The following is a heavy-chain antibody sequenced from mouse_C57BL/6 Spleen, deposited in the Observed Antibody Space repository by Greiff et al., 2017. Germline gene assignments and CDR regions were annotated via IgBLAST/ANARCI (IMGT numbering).Heavy chain of an antibody. D-gene: IGHD1-1*02. CDR2: IWTGGGT. V-gene: IGHV2-9-1*01. CDR3: ARNPGYYGLYYYAMDY. CDR1: GFSLTSYA. J-gene: IGHJ4*01. Sequence: VKLVESGPGLVAPSQSLSITCTVSGFSLTSYAISWVRQPPGKGLEWLGVIWTGGGTNYNSALKSRLSISKDNSKSQVFLKMNSLQTDDTARYYCARNPGYYGLYYYAMDYWGQGTSVTVSS.